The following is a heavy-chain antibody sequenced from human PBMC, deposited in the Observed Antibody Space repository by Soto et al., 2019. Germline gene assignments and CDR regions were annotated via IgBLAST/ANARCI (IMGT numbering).Heavy chain of an antibody. Sequence: GGSLRLSCAASGFTFSSYSMNWVRQAPGKGLEWVSYISSSSTIYYADSVKGRFTISRDNAKNSLYLQMNSLRAEDTAVYYCARDRRQLLDAFDIWGQGTMVTVSS. CDR2: ISSSSTI. J-gene: IGHJ3*02. V-gene: IGHV3-48*01. CDR1: GFTFSSYS. CDR3: ARDRRQLLDAFDI. D-gene: IGHD5-18*01.